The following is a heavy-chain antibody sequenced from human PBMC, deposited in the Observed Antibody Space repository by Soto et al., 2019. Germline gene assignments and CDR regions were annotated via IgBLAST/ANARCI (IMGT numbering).Heavy chain of an antibody. D-gene: IGHD3-10*01. CDR2: TIPVFNTA. Sequence: QVQLEQSGAEVKKPGSSVKVSCKASGGTLSDHGVAWLRQAPGQRLEWMGGTIPVFNTAKYAQKFQGRVTVTADKFTNIAYMELSSLRSEDTAVYFCARGVYGSGNYYTGPSAFDIWGQATMVIVSS. CDR3: ARGVYGSGNYYTGPSAFDI. CDR1: GGTLSDHG. J-gene: IGHJ3*02. V-gene: IGHV1-69*06.